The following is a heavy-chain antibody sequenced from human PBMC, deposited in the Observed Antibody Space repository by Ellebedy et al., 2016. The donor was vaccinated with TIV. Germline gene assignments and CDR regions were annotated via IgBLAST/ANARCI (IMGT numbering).Heavy chain of an antibody. CDR2: ISSYGDST. J-gene: IGHJ4*02. D-gene: IGHD3-22*01. V-gene: IGHV3-64*04. CDR1: GITFSSYA. Sequence: GESLKISCSVAGITFSSYAMHWVRQAPGKGLEYVSAISSYGDSTYYADSVRGRFTISRDKAKKSVYLQMDSLRVEDTAIYYCARDAMIWIFDSWGQGTLVTVSS. CDR3: ARDAMIWIFDS.